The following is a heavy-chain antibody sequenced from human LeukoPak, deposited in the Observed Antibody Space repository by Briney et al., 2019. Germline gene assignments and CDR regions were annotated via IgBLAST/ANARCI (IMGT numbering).Heavy chain of an antibody. Sequence: GGSLRLSCAASGFTFSNYAMSWVRQAPGKGLEWLSAISGSGGSTYYADSVKGRFTISRDNSMSSLYLQMNSLRAEDTAVYYCAKDRRLGYCTSTSCASFDMWGQGTSVTVSS. D-gene: IGHD2-2*01. CDR1: GFTFSNYA. CDR2: ISGSGGST. CDR3: AKDRRLGYCTSTSCASFDM. V-gene: IGHV3-23*01. J-gene: IGHJ3*02.